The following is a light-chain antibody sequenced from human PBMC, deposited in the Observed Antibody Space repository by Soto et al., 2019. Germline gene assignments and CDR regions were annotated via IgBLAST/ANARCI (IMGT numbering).Light chain of an antibody. CDR3: QQYGSSPPEKT. CDR1: QSVRNNY. J-gene: IGKJ1*01. Sequence: EIVLTQSPGTLSLSPGERATLSCRASQSVRNNYLAWYQQKPGQAPRLLIYGASSRATGIPDRFSGSGSGTDFTLTISRLEPDDFAVYYCQQYGSSPPEKTFGQGTKVEIK. V-gene: IGKV3-20*01. CDR2: GAS.